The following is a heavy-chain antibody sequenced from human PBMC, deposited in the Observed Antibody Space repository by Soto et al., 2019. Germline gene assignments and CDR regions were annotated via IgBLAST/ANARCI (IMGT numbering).Heavy chain of an antibody. CDR3: ARGAGVYCTNGVCYRGSDYYYYYMDV. V-gene: IGHV1-2*04. Sequence: ASVKVSCKASGYTFTGYYMHWVRQAPGQGLEWMGWINPNSGGTNYAQKFQGWVTMTRDTSISTAYMELSRLRSDDTAVYYCARGAGVYCTNGVCYRGSDYYYYYMDVWGKGTTVTVSS. D-gene: IGHD2-8*01. J-gene: IGHJ6*03. CDR2: INPNSGGT. CDR1: GYTFTGYY.